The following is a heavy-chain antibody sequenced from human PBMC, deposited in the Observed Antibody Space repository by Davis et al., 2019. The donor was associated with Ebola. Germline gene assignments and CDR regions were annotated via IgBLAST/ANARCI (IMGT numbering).Heavy chain of an antibody. V-gene: IGHV3-23*01. J-gene: IGHJ4*02. CDR3: AKGVGGTLGADY. Sequence: GESLKISCAASGFTFSSYAMSWVRQAPGKGLEWVSGISRSGGSTYYADSVKGRFTTSRDNSRNTLYLQMNSLRAEDTAVYYCAKGVGGTLGADYWGQGTLVTVSS. CDR1: GFTFSSYA. CDR2: ISRSGGST. D-gene: IGHD3-16*01.